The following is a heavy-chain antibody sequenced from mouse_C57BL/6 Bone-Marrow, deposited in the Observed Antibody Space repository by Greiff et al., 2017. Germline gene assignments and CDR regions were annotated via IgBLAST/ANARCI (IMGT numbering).Heavy chain of an antibody. Sequence: QVHVKQSGAELVRPGASVKLSCKASGYTFTDYYINWVKQRPGQGLEWIARIYPGSGNTYYNEKFKGKATLTAEKSSSTAYMQLSSLTSEDSAVYFCARASYYGLDYWGQGTTLTVSS. CDR2: IYPGSGNT. J-gene: IGHJ2*01. CDR1: GYTFTDYY. V-gene: IGHV1-76*01. CDR3: ARASYYGLDY. D-gene: IGHD1-1*01.